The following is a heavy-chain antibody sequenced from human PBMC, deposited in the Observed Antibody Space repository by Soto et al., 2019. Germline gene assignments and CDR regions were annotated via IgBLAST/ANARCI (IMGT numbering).Heavy chain of an antibody. V-gene: IGHV3-33*01. CDR1: GFTFSSYG. D-gene: IGHD2-15*01. Sequence: VQMVESGGGLVQPGRSLRLSCAASGFTFSSYGMHWVRQAPGKGLEWVAVIWYDGSNKYYADSVKGRFTISRDNSKNTLYLQMNSLRAEDTAVYYCAREYCSGGSCFFDPWGQGTLVTVSS. CDR3: AREYCSGGSCFFDP. J-gene: IGHJ5*02. CDR2: IWYDGSNK.